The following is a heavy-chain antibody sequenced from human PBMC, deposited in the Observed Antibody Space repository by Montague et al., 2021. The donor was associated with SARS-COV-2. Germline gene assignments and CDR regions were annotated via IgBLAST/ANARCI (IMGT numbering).Heavy chain of an antibody. D-gene: IGHD6-6*01. Sequence: SLRLSCAASGFTFGSYSVNWVRQAPGKGLEWISYISSSTNTIYYADSVKGRFTISRDNARNSLYLQMNSLRVDDTAVYYCAKDLVLRAARPDALDVWGQGTVVTVSS. CDR1: GFTFGSYS. J-gene: IGHJ3*01. V-gene: IGHV3-48*04. CDR3: AKDLVLRAARPDALDV. CDR2: ISSSTNTI.